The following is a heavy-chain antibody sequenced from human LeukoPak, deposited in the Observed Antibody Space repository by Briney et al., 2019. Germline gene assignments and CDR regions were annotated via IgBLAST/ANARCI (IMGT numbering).Heavy chain of an antibody. V-gene: IGHV3-7*01. J-gene: IGHJ6*02. CDR3: ARDYPIGMATLPPRSYYGMDV. Sequence: PGGSLRLSCAASGFTFSGYWMRWVRQAPGKGLEWVANIKQDGSEKSYVDSVKGRFTISRDNAKNSLYLQMNSLRAEDTALYYCARDYPIGMATLPPRSYYGMDVWGQGTTVTVSS. CDR1: GFTFSGYW. CDR2: IKQDGSEK. D-gene: IGHD5-24*01.